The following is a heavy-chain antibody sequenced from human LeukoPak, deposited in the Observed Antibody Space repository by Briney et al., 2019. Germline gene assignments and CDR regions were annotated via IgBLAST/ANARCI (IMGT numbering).Heavy chain of an antibody. D-gene: IGHD6-6*01. CDR3: ARVSFSSSSACDY. Sequence: QSGGSLRLSCAASGFTFSSYAMHWVRQAPGKGLEYVSAISSNGGSTYYANSVKGRFTISRDNSKNTLYLQMGSLRAEDMAVYYCARVSFSSSSACDYWGQGTLVTVSS. CDR1: GFTFSSYA. J-gene: IGHJ4*02. V-gene: IGHV3-64*01. CDR2: ISSNGGST.